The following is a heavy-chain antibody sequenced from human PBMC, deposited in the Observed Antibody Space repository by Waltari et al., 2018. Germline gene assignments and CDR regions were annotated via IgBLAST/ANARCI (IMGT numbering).Heavy chain of an antibody. CDR3: ARGPYYYYYHMDA. J-gene: IGHJ6*03. V-gene: IGHV1-2*02. CDR2: INPDNGKT. Sequence: QVQLEQSATEVKRPGASLKVPCKTSGYTFSAYYLHWVRLAPGQGLEWMGWINPDNGKTNFAQKFQGRVTLTSDTSVNTVYMELPSLTADDTAVYYCARGPYYYYYHMDAWGQGTTVTVSS. CDR1: GYTFSAYY.